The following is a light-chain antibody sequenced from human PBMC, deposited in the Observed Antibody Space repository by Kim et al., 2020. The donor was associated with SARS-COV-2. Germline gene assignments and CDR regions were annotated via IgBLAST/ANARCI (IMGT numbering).Light chain of an antibody. CDR1: QSVSRSY. J-gene: IGKJ2*01. CDR3: QQYGSSPRT. V-gene: IGKV3-20*01. Sequence: LSPGERATLSCRASQSVSRSYLAWYQQKPGQAPRLLIYGASSRATGIPDRFSGSGSGTDFTLTISRLEPEDFAVYYCQQYGSSPRTFGQGTELEI. CDR2: GAS.